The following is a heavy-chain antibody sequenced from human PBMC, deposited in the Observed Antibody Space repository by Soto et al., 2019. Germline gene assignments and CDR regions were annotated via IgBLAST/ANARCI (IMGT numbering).Heavy chain of an antibody. V-gene: IGHV1-18*01. D-gene: IGHD2-15*01. CDR2: ISAYNGNT. CDR3: ASSPRHRWYYDY. J-gene: IGHJ4*02. Sequence: QVQLVQSGAEVKKPGASVKVSCKASGYTFTSYGISWVRQAPGKGLEWMGWISAYNGNTNYAQKLQGRVTLTTDTSTGKAYLELRSLRSDDTAVYYCASSPRHRWYYDYWGQGTLVVFSS. CDR1: GYTFTSYG.